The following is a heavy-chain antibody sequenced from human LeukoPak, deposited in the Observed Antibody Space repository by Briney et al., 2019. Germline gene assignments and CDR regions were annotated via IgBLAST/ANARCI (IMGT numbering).Heavy chain of an antibody. Sequence: PGGSLRLSCTASGFTFGDYAMSWFRQAPGKGLEWVGFIRSKAYGGTTEYAASVKGRFTISRDDSKSIAYLQMNSLRAEDTAVYYCARDQRSTSPMGPWGQGTLVTVSS. J-gene: IGHJ5*02. CDR2: IRSKAYGGTT. D-gene: IGHD2-2*01. CDR3: ARDQRSTSPMGP. V-gene: IGHV3-49*03. CDR1: GFTFGDYA.